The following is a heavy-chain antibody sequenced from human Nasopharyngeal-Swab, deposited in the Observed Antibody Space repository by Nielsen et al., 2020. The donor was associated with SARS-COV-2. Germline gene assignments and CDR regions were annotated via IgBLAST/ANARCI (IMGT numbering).Heavy chain of an antibody. CDR2: IYYSGST. V-gene: IGHV4-59*01. J-gene: IGHJ4*02. CDR1: GGSFSSYY. Sequence: SETLSLTCAVYGGSFSSYYWSWIRQPPGKGLEWIGYIYYSGSTNYNPSLKSRVTISVDTSKNQFSLKLSSVTAADTAVYYCARAYYYDSSGYYLDYWGQGTLVTVSS. CDR3: ARAYYYDSSGYYLDY. D-gene: IGHD3-22*01.